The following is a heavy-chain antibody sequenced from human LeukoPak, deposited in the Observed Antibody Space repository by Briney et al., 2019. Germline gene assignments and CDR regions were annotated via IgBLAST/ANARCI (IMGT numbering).Heavy chain of an antibody. CDR1: GFTFSTYA. Sequence: GGSLTLSCPASGFTFSTYAMPWVRQAPGKGLEYVSVINNNGGSTFYVNSVKGRFTISRDNSRNTLYLQMGSLRPEDMAVYYCASRGWDLSYFDYWGQGTLVTVSS. D-gene: IGHD1-26*01. J-gene: IGHJ4*02. V-gene: IGHV3-64*01. CDR3: ASRGWDLSYFDY. CDR2: INNNGGST.